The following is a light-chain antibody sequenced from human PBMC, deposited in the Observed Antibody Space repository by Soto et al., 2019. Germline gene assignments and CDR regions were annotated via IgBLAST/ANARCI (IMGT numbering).Light chain of an antibody. CDR2: GAS. V-gene: IGKV3-15*01. CDR1: QSVSSN. Sequence: EIVMTQSPATLSVSPGERATLSCRASQSVSSNLAWYQQKPGQAPRLLIYGASTRATGIRARFSGSGSGTESALTSTPLQSEDVAVYCCQHYKNAWTFGQATKVEIK. J-gene: IGKJ1*01. CDR3: QHYKNAWT.